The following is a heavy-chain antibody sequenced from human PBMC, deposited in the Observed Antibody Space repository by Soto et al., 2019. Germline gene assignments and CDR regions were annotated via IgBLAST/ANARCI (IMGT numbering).Heavy chain of an antibody. CDR3: ASGGSGSYQQHNDAFDI. CDR1: GGTFSSYA. Sequence: QVQLVQSGAEVKKPGSSVKVSCKASGGTFSSYAISWVRQAPGQGLEWMGGIIPIFGTANYAQKFQGRVTMTADESTSTAYMELSSLRSEDTAVYYCASGGSGSYQQHNDAFDIWGQGTMVTVSS. CDR2: IIPIFGTA. J-gene: IGHJ3*02. V-gene: IGHV1-69*12. D-gene: IGHD1-26*01.